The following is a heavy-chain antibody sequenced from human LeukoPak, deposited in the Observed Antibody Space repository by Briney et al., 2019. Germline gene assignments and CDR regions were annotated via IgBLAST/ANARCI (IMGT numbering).Heavy chain of an antibody. D-gene: IGHD1-1*01. V-gene: IGHV3-23*01. CDR1: GVIFNNYA. CDR2: ISASGGST. CDR3: AKHAGTTRQTKDY. J-gene: IGHJ4*02. Sequence: GGSLRLSCAASGVIFNNYAMSWVRQAPGRGLEWVSVISASGGSTYYADSVKGRFTISRDNSNNRLYLEMNSLRAEDTAVYYCAKHAGTTRQTKDYWGQGTLVTVSS.